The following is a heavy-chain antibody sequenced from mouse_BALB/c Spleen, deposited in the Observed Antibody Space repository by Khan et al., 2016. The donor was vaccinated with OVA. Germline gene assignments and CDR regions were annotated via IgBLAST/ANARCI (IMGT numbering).Heavy chain of an antibody. CDR3: ARNGVCHYYGYGSMDY. V-gene: IGHV2-4-1*01. CDR2: IWSGGGT. J-gene: IGHJ4*01. Sequence: QVQLKQSGPGLVQPSQNLSITCTVSGFSLTNFGVHWVRQSPGRSLEWLGVIWSGGGTDYDAAFISRLSITKDNSKSQIFFKMNSLQVDDTAMYYCARNGVCHYYGYGSMDYWGQGTSVTVSS. D-gene: IGHD1-2*01. CDR1: GFSLTNFG.